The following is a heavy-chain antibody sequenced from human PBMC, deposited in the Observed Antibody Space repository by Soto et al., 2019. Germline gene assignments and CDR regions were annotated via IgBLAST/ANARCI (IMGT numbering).Heavy chain of an antibody. J-gene: IGHJ5*02. V-gene: IGHV3-15*07. CDR3: TTLGPS. CDR2: VKTKSEGETT. Sequence: EVQLVESGGGWVKPGGSLTLSCVASGFTFGDAWMNWVRQAAGKGLEWVGHVKTKSEGETTDYAAPVKGRFTIWRDDSTTTLYLQMTSLKSEDTGKYFCTTLGPSWGQGTQVTVSS. CDR1: GFTFGDAW.